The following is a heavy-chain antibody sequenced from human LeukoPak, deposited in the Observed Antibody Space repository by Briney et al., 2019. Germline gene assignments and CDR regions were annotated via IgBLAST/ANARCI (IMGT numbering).Heavy chain of an antibody. CDR1: GGSISSYY. V-gene: IGHV4-30-2*01. J-gene: IGHJ3*02. D-gene: IGHD3-22*01. CDR3: ARDSYYDNSGEGAFDI. Sequence: PSQTLSLTFTVSGGSISSYYWSWIRQPPGKGLEWIGYIYQSGSTSYNPSLQSRVTISIDKSKNQFSLKLSSVTAADTAVYYCARDSYYDNSGEGAFDIWGQGTLVTVSS. CDR2: IYQSGST.